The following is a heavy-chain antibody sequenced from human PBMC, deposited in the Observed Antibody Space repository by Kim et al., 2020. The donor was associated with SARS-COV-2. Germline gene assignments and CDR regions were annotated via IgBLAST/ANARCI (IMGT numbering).Heavy chain of an antibody. J-gene: IGHJ4*02. D-gene: IGHD1-1*01. V-gene: IGHV3-73*01. CDR3: ARENWSLDY. Sequence: TTSAASVEGRFTISRDDSRNTAYLQMSSLKNEDTAFYYCARENWSLDYWGQGTLVTVSS. CDR2: T.